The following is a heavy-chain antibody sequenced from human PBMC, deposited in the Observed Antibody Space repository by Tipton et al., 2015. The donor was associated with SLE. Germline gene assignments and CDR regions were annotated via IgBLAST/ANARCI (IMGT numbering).Heavy chain of an antibody. Sequence: GSLRLSCAASGFTFSSYGMHWVRQAPGKGLEWVSAISGSGGSTYYADSVKGRFTISRDNSKNTLYLQMNSLRAEDTAVYYCATAYSVAAYYFDYWGQGTLVTVSS. V-gene: IGHV3-23*01. D-gene: IGHD6-19*01. CDR3: ATAYSVAAYYFDY. CDR2: ISGSGGST. CDR1: GFTFSSYG. J-gene: IGHJ4*02.